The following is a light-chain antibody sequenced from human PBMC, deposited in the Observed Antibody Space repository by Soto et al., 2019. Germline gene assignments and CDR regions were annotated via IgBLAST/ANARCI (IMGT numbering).Light chain of an antibody. CDR3: KQYNSYSWT. CDR1: QSVSGW. J-gene: IGKJ1*01. Sequence: DIQMTQSPSTLSASVGDTVTVTCRASQSVSGWLAWYQQKPGEAHKLLIYDAYALPRGVQSRFSGSGSGTEFTLTIRSLQPDDFATYYCKQYNSYSWTFGQGTKVDIK. V-gene: IGKV1-5*01. CDR2: DAY.